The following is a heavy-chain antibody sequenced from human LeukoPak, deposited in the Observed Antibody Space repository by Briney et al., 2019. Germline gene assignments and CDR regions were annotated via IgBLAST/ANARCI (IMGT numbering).Heavy chain of an antibody. V-gene: IGHV3-48*03. CDR3: ARDSGYIHDY. Sequence: GGSLRLSCAASGFTFSSYEMNWVRQAPGKGLEWVSYISSSGSTMYYADSVKGRFTISRDNAKNSLYLQMNSLRAEDTAVYYCARDSGYIHDYWGQGTLVTVSS. CDR2: ISSSGSTM. D-gene: IGHD5-18*01. J-gene: IGHJ4*02. CDR1: GFTFSSYE.